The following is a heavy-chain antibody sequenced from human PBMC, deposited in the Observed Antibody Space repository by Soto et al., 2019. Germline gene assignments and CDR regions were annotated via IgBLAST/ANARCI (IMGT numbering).Heavy chain of an antibody. D-gene: IGHD3-10*01. Sequence: SETLSLTCTVSGGSISSSRYYWGWIRQPPGKGLEWIGSISNSGNTYYNSSLKSRVAMSVDTSKNQFSLRLNSVTAADTALYYCARPTTSGNLDGFDIWGQGTMVTVSS. CDR1: GGSISSSRYY. V-gene: IGHV4-39*01. CDR2: ISNSGNT. J-gene: IGHJ3*02. CDR3: ARPTTSGNLDGFDI.